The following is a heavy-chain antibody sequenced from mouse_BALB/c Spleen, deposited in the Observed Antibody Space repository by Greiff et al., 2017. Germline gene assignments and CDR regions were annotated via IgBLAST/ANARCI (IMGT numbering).Heavy chain of an antibody. Sequence: VQLQESGAELMKPGASVKISCKATGYTFSSYLIEWVKQRPGHGLEWIGEILPGSGSTNYNEKFKGKATFTADTSSNTAYMQLSSLTSEDSAVYYCARSTVVATGYYAMDYWGQGTSVTVSS. D-gene: IGHD1-1*01. CDR3: ARSTVVATGYYAMDY. J-gene: IGHJ4*01. CDR1: GYTFSSYL. V-gene: IGHV1-9*01. CDR2: ILPGSGST.